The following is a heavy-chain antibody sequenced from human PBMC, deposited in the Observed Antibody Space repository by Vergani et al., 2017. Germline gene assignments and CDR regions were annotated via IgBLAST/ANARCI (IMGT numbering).Heavy chain of an antibody. V-gene: IGHV3-30*04. D-gene: IGHD6-19*01. CDR2: ISYDGSNK. J-gene: IGHJ4*02. Sequence: QVQLVESGGGVVQPGRSLRLSCAASGFTFSSYAMHWVRQAPGKGLEWVAVISYDGSNKYYADSVKGRFTISRDNSKNTLYLQMNSLRAEDTAVYYCAREMWGSGWLIDYWGQGTLVTVSS. CDR3: AREMWGSGWLIDY. CDR1: GFTFSSYA.